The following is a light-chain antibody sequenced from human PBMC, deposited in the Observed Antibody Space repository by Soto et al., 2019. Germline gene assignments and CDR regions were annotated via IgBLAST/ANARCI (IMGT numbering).Light chain of an antibody. V-gene: IGKV4-1*01. J-gene: IGKJ1*01. Sequence: DIVMTQSPDSLAVSLGERATINCKSSQSVLYSSNNKNYLAWYQQKPGQPPKLLIYWASTRESGVPDRFSGSGSGTDLTLTISSLQAEDVAVYYCQQYYSTPQTFGQGTKVEI. CDR2: WAS. CDR3: QQYYSTPQT. CDR1: QSVLYSSNNKNY.